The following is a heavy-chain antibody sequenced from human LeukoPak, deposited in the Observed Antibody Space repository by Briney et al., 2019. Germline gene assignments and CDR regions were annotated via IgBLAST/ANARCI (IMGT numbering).Heavy chain of an antibody. D-gene: IGHD3-10*01. CDR3: AKGSVNRHDLLWFGELLSHFDY. V-gene: IGHV3-23*01. J-gene: IGHJ4*02. CDR2: ISGSGGST. Sequence: PGGSLRLSCAASGFTFSSYAMSWVRQAPGKGLEWVSAISGSGGSTYYADSVKGRFTISRDNSKNTLYLQMNSLRAEDTAVYYCAKGSVNRHDLLWFGELLSHFDYWGQGTLVTVSS. CDR1: GFTFSSYA.